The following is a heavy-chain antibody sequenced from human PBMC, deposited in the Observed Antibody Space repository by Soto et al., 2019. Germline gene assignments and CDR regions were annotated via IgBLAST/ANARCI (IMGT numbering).Heavy chain of an antibody. D-gene: IGHD3-22*01. CDR2: ISAYNGDT. CDR3: ARVVGYYYDSSRDAFDI. J-gene: IGHJ3*02. V-gene: IGHV1-18*04. CDR1: GYTFTSYG. Sequence: ASVKVSCKASGYTFTSYGVSWVRQAPGQGLEWMGWISAYNGDTNYAQKLQGRVTMTTDTSTSTAYMELRSLRSDDTAVYYCARVVGYYYDSSRDAFDIWGQGTMVTVSS.